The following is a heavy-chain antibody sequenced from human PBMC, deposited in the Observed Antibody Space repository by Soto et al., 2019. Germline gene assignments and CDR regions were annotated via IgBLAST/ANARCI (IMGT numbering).Heavy chain of an antibody. J-gene: IGHJ4*02. CDR2: IYYSGST. Sequence: PSETLSLTCTVSGGSINNYYWSWTRQPPGRGLEWIGYIYYSGSTNYSPSLKSRVTISVDTSKNQFSLKLTSVTAADTAVYYCARLGGYYQAFDQWGQGSLVTVSS. CDR3: ARLGGYYQAFDQ. CDR1: GGSINNYY. D-gene: IGHD3-22*01. V-gene: IGHV4-59*08.